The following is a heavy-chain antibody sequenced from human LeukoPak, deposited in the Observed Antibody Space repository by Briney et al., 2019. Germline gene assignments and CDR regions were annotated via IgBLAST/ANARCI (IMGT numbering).Heavy chain of an antibody. V-gene: IGHV5-51*01. D-gene: IGHD6-13*01. J-gene: IGHJ6*03. Sequence: GESLKISCKGSGYSFTSYWIGWVRQMPGKGLEWMGIIYPGDSDTRYSPSFQGQVTISADKSISTAYLQWSSLKASDTAMYYCARWDRGSSSWYYYYYYYYMDVWGKGTTVTVSS. CDR1: GYSFTSYW. CDR2: IYPGDSDT. CDR3: ARWDRGSSSWYYYYYYYYMDV.